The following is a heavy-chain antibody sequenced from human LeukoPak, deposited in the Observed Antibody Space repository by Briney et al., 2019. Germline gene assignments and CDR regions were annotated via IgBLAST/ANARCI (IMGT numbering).Heavy chain of an antibody. CDR2: ISYDGSNK. V-gene: IGHV3-30*03. Sequence: GGSLRLSCAASGFTFSSYGMHWVRQAPGKGLEWVAVISYDGSNKYYADSVKGRFTISRDNSKNTLYLQMNSLRAEDTAVYYCARSYYDSSGYYSAFDIWGQGTMVTVSS. CDR1: GFTFSSYG. CDR3: ARSYYDSSGYYSAFDI. D-gene: IGHD3-22*01. J-gene: IGHJ3*02.